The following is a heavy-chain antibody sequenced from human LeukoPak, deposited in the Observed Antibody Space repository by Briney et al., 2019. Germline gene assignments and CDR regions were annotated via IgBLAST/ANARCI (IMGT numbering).Heavy chain of an antibody. V-gene: IGHV3-30*02. D-gene: IGHD2-2*01. CDR2: IRYDGSNK. CDR1: GFTFSSYG. J-gene: IGHJ4*02. Sequence: GGSLRLSCAASGFTFSSYGMHWVRQAPGKGLEWVAFIRYDGSNKYYADSVKGRFTISRDNSKNTLYLQMNSLRAEDTAVYYCAKGGCSSTSCYAAFDYWGQGTLVTVSS. CDR3: AKGGCSSTSCYAAFDY.